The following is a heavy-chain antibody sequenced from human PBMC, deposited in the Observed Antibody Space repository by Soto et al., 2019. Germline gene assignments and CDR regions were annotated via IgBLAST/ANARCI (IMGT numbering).Heavy chain of an antibody. CDR1: GDSVTSVSDY. V-gene: IGHV4-61*01. J-gene: IGHJ6*02. Sequence: QVQLQESGPGLVKPSETLSLTCTVSGDSVTSVSDYWSWIRQPPGKALEWIGYIYYSGSADYNPSLGSRVTISIDTSKNQFSLKLTSVTAADTDVYYCERGVGFGYYYYHMDLWGQGTPVTVSS. CDR3: ERGVGFGYYYYHMDL. CDR2: IYYSGSA. D-gene: IGHD3-10*01.